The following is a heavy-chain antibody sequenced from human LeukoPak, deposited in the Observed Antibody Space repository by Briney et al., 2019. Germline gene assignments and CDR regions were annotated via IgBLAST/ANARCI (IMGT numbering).Heavy chain of an antibody. Sequence: GGSLRLSCAGSGFTFSSYAMNWVRQAPGKGLEWVSAISGSGGSTYYADSVKGRFTVSRDNSKNTLYLQMNSLRAEDTAVYYCARDLGGCSGGSCYSRDVWGQGTTVTVSS. CDR1: GFTFSSYA. J-gene: IGHJ6*02. D-gene: IGHD2-15*01. CDR3: ARDLGGCSGGSCYSRDV. CDR2: ISGSGGST. V-gene: IGHV3-23*01.